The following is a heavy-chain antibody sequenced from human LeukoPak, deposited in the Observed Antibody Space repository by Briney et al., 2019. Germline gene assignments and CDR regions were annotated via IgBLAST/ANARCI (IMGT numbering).Heavy chain of an antibody. CDR3: ARHDSFIPY. D-gene: IGHD5-18*01. CDR1: GFTFNYYA. Sequence: GGSLRLSCAASGFTFNYYAMSWVRQAPGKGLEWVSGISDNEGSTYYRDSVKGHFTISRDNTKNTVYLQLNNLRADDTAVYFCARHDSFIPYWGQGTLVIVSS. J-gene: IGHJ4*02. V-gene: IGHV3-23*01. CDR2: ISDNEGST.